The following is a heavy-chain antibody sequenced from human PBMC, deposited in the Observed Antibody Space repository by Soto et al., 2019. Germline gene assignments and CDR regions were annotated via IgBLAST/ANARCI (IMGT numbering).Heavy chain of an antibody. J-gene: IGHJ4*02. Sequence: QVRLQESGPGLVKPSETLSLTCTVSGGSISPSYWNWVRQPPGKRPEWIGCIYYTGNTHYNPSLKSRATISRDTPKNQFSLELTSVTAADTAMYFCAAGLDHNKVGYWGQGTLVTVSS. CDR1: GGSISPSY. CDR3: AAGLDHNKVGY. D-gene: IGHD2-2*03. V-gene: IGHV4-59*01. CDR2: IYYTGNT.